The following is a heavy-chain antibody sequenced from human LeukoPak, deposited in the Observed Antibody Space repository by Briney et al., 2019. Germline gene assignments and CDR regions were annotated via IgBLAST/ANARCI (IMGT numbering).Heavy chain of an antibody. CDR1: GFTFSNYW. CDR2: ISPDGSTT. J-gene: IGHJ4*02. V-gene: IGHV3-74*01. Sequence: GGSLKLSCAASGFTFSNYWIHWLRQAPGEGPVWVSRISPDGSTTHFADSVKGRFTLSRDNAENTVYLQMNSLRAEDRAVYYCARELMIGNSLLRYFDYWGQGTLVTISS. CDR3: ARELMIGNSLLRYFDY. D-gene: IGHD3-16*01.